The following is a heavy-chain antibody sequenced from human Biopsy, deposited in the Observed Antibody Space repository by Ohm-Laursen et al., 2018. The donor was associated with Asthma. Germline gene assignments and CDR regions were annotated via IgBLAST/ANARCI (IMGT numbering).Heavy chain of an antibody. CDR2: ISKDASTQ. D-gene: IGHD1-1*01. CDR3: VRDGTDDAF. Sequence: SLRLSCAAFGFSFSNFAIHWVRQAPGKGLEWVGVISKDASTQDYADSVKGRFTMARDNSKNTLDLQMNSLREEDTAVYYCVRDGTDDAF. V-gene: IGHV3-30*01. J-gene: IGHJ3*01. CDR1: GFSFSNFA.